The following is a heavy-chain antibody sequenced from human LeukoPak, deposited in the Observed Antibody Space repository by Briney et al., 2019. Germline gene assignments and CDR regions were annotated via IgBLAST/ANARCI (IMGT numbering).Heavy chain of an antibody. J-gene: IGHJ4*02. CDR2: ISGSGGNT. Sequence: GGSLRLSCAASGFTFSSYAMSWVRQAPGKGLEWVSGISGSGGNTYYADSVKGRFTISRDNSKNTLYVQVNSLGTEDTAAYYCAKGSYYDSSGSFYFDYWGQGTLVTVSS. CDR1: GFTFSSYA. CDR3: AKGSYYDSSGSFYFDY. D-gene: IGHD3-22*01. V-gene: IGHV3-23*01.